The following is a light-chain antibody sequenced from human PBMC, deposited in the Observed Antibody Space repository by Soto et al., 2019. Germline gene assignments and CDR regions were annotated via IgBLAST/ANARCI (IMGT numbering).Light chain of an antibody. CDR3: QQYNSWPPIT. V-gene: IGKV3-15*01. CDR1: QSVRTK. CDR2: GAS. J-gene: IGKJ5*01. Sequence: EIVMTQTPGTLSVSPGEGATLFCRASQSVRTKLAWYQQSAGQAPRLLMYGASTRATGIPDRFSGSGSGTEFTLTISSLQSEDFAVYYCQQYNSWPPITFGQRTLLEI.